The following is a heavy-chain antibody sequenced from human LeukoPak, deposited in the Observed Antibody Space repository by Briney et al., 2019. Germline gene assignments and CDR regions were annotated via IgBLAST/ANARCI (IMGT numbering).Heavy chain of an antibody. CDR2: INQDGSEK. V-gene: IGHV3-7*01. Sequence: AGGSLRLSCAASGVTLSDHWMTWVRQTPGKGLEWVAHINQDGSEKHFVDSVEGRFTISRDNDNNSMSLQMNKLRVEDTAVYYCARGATGTYWDWFDPWGQGTLVTVSS. CDR1: GVTLSDHW. CDR3: ARGATGTYWDWFDP. J-gene: IGHJ5*02. D-gene: IGHD1-26*01.